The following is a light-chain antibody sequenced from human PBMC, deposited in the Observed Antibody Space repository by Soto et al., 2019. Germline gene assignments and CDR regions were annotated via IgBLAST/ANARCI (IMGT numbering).Light chain of an antibody. J-gene: IGLJ1*01. CDR1: SSNIGSNY. Sequence: QSALTQPPSASGTPGHRVTISCSGSSSNIGSNYVYWYQQLPGTAPKLLIYRNSQRPSGVPDRFSGSKSGTSASLAISGLRSEDEADFYCAAWDDSLSGRVFGTGTKVTVL. CDR2: RNS. CDR3: AAWDDSLSGRV. V-gene: IGLV1-47*01.